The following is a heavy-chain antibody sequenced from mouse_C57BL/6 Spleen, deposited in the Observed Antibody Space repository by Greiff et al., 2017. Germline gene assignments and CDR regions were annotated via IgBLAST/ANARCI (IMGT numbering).Heavy chain of an antibody. D-gene: IGHD1-1*01. V-gene: IGHV2-5*01. CDR2: IWRGGST. CDR1: GFSLTSYG. J-gene: IGHJ4*01. Sequence: VQLQQSGPGLVQPSQCLSITCTVSGFSLTSYGVHWVRQSPGKGLEWLGVIWRGGSTDYNAAFMSRLSITKDNSKSQVFFKMNSLQADDTAIYYCAKGLHGSNAMDYWGQGTSVTVSS. CDR3: AKGLHGSNAMDY.